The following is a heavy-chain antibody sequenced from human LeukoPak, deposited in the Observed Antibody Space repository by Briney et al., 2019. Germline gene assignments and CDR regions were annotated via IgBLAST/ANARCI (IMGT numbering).Heavy chain of an antibody. CDR1: GGSISSYY. D-gene: IGHD1-26*01. CDR2: IYYSGST. Sequence: SETLSLTCTVSGGSISSYYWSWIRQPPGKGLEWIGYIYYSGSTNYNPSLKSRVTISVDTSKNQFSLKLSSVTAADTAVYYCARGVGYYYYYMDVWGKGTTVTVSS. CDR3: ARGVGYYYYYMDV. J-gene: IGHJ6*03. V-gene: IGHV4-59*01.